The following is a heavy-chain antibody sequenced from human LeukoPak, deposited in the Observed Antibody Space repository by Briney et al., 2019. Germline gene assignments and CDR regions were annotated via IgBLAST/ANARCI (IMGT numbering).Heavy chain of an antibody. Sequence: SETLSLTCTVSGYSISSGYYWGWIRQPPGKGLEWIGSIYHSGSTYYNPSLKSRVTISVDTSKNQFSLKLRSVTAADTAVYYCARIIEQWLENWFDPWGQGTLVTVSS. J-gene: IGHJ5*02. CDR2: IYHSGST. CDR1: GYSISSGYY. V-gene: IGHV4-38-2*02. D-gene: IGHD6-19*01. CDR3: ARIIEQWLENWFDP.